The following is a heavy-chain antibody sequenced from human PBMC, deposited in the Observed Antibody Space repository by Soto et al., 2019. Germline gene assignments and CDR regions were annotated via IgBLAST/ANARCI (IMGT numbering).Heavy chain of an antibody. Sequence: GGSPRLSCAASGFNFNDYGMHWVRQAPGKGLEWVSSISWNSVSIGYADSVKGRFTISRDNAKNSLYLQMNSLRAEDTALYYCAKDMENGYNPYYYYGMDVWGQGTTVTVSS. CDR3: AKDMENGYNPYYYYGMDV. J-gene: IGHJ6*02. V-gene: IGHV3-9*01. D-gene: IGHD3-10*01. CDR1: GFNFNDYG. CDR2: ISWNSVSI.